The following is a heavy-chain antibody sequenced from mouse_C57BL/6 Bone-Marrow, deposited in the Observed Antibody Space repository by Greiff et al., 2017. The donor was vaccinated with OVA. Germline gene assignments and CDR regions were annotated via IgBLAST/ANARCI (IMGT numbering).Heavy chain of an antibody. V-gene: IGHV1-81*01. J-gene: IGHJ3*01. CDR3: ATPFAY. Sequence: QVQLQQSGAELARPGASVKLSCKASGYTFTSYGISWVKQRPGQGLEWIGEIYPRSGNTYYNEKFKGKATLTAAKSSSTAYMELRSLTSEDSAVYFCATPFAYWGQGTLVTVSA. CDR2: IYPRSGNT. CDR1: GYTFTSYG.